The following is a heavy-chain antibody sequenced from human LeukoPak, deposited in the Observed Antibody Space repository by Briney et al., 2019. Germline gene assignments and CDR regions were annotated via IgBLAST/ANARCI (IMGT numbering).Heavy chain of an antibody. CDR2: ISSSGSTI. V-gene: IGHV3-48*03. J-gene: IGHJ4*02. CDR1: GFTFSSYE. D-gene: IGHD3-10*01. Sequence: PGGSLRLSCAVSGFTFSSYEMNWVRQAPGKGLEWVSYISSSGSTIYYADSVKGRFTISRDNAKNSLYLQMNSLRAEDTAVYYCARGYGSGNYFDYWGQGTLVTVSS. CDR3: ARGYGSGNYFDY.